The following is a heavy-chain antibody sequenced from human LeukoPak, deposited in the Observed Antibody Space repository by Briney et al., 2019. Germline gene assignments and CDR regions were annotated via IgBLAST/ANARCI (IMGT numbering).Heavy chain of an antibody. CDR2: IYYSGST. D-gene: IGHD2-15*01. V-gene: IGHV4-59*08. CDR1: GGSISSYY. Sequence: PSETLSLTCTVSGGSISSYYWSWIRQPPGKGLEWIGYIYYSGSTNYNPSLKSRVTISVDTSKNQFSLKLSSVTAADTAVYYCARALLYCSGGTCQIDYWGLGTLVTVSS. CDR3: ARALLYCSGGTCQIDY. J-gene: IGHJ4*02.